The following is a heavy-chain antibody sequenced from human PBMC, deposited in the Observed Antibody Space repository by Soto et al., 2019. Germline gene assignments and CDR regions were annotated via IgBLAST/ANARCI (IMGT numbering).Heavy chain of an antibody. CDR3: AKDHGEGVHTRFSDY. J-gene: IGHJ4*02. CDR1: GFTFSSSG. CDR2: ISYDGRNK. V-gene: IGHV3-30*18. D-gene: IGHD2-15*01. Sequence: GMSLRLSCAASGFTFSSSGMHWFRQAPGKGLEWVAVISYDGRNKNYADSVKGRFTISRDKSKNTLYLQMNSLRAEDTAVYYCAKDHGEGVHTRFSDYWGQGTLFSVSS.